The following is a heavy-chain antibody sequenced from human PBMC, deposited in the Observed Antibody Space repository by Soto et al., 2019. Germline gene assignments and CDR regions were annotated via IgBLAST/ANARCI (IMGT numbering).Heavy chain of an antibody. D-gene: IGHD2-15*01. Sequence: PGGSLRLSCAASGFTFSSYWMSWVRQAPGKGLEWVANIKQDGSEKYYVDSVKGRFTISRDNAKNSLYLQVNSLRAEDTAVYYCARDHYCSGGSCYPARFDYWGQGTLVTVSS. CDR2: IKQDGSEK. J-gene: IGHJ4*02. V-gene: IGHV3-7*01. CDR3: ARDHYCSGGSCYPARFDY. CDR1: GFTFSSYW.